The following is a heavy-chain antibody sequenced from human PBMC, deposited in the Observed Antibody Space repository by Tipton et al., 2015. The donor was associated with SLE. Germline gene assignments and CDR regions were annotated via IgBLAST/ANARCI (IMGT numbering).Heavy chain of an antibody. CDR1: GFTFSNYG. J-gene: IGHJ4*02. V-gene: IGHV3-23*01. Sequence: SLRLSCAASGFTFSNYGMSGVRQAPGKGLEWVSGFSDGGSSTYYADSVKGRFTISRDNSENMLYLQMNSLRVEDTAVYYCSRERDYDFWTGYVYYWGQGTLVTVSS. CDR2: FSDGGSST. D-gene: IGHD3-3*01. CDR3: SRERDYDFWTGYVYY.